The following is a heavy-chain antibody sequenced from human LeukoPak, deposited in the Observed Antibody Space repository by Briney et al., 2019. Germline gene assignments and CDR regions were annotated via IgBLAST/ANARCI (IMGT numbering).Heavy chain of an antibody. D-gene: IGHD3-10*01. CDR3: ARVGRTGSYGGDYFDY. CDR2: IYYSGST. V-gene: IGHV4-59*01. J-gene: IGHJ4*02. CDR1: GGSISSYY. Sequence: SETLSLTCTVSGGSISSYYWSWIRQPPGKGLEWIGYIYYSGSTNYNPSLKSRVTISVDTSKNQFSMKLSSVTAADTAVYYCARVGRTGSYGGDYFDYWGQGTLVTVSS.